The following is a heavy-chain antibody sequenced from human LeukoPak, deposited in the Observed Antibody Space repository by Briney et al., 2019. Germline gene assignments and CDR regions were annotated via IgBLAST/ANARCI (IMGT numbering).Heavy chain of an antibody. J-gene: IGHJ4*02. CDR2: IYNIGSV. D-gene: IGHD5-12*01. V-gene: IGHV4-61*05. Sequence: SETLSLTCTVSGASTDRRVSTNSYYWSWIRQFPGKGLEWIGNIYNIGSVTYKPSLRSRVTMSIDMSKKQLSLRLTSVTAADTAVYFCATNGSGSALDYWGQGILVTVSS. CDR3: ATNGSGSALDY. CDR1: GASTDRRVSTNSYY.